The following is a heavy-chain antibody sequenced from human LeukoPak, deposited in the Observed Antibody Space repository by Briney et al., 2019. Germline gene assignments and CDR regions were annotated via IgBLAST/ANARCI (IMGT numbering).Heavy chain of an antibody. J-gene: IGHJ5*02. D-gene: IGHD3-3*01. Sequence: PSETLSLTCTVSGGSISSGDYYWSWIRQPPGKGLEWIGYIYYSESTDYNPSLKSRVTISVDTSKNQFSLKLSSVTAADTAVYYCARSYYDFWSGYYEANWFDPWGQGTLVTDSS. CDR2: IYYSEST. V-gene: IGHV4-30-4*08. CDR1: GGSISSGDYY. CDR3: ARSYYDFWSGYYEANWFDP.